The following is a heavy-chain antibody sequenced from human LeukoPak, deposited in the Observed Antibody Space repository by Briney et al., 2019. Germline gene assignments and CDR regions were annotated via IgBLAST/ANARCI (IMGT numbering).Heavy chain of an antibody. J-gene: IGHJ4*02. Sequence: SETLSLTCTVSGGSISSSSDYCGWIRQPPGNGLEWIGRIYYSGSTYYNPSLKSRVTISVDTSKNQLSLKLSSVTAADTAVYYCARDIGKYYYDSSGYLSFDYWGQGNLVTVSS. CDR1: GGSISSSSDY. CDR2: IYYSGST. V-gene: IGHV4-39*01. D-gene: IGHD3-22*01. CDR3: ARDIGKYYYDSSGYLSFDY.